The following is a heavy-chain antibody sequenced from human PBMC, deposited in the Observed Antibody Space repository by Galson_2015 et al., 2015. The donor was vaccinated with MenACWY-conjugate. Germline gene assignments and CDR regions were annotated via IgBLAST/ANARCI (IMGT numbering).Heavy chain of an antibody. D-gene: IGHD6-6*01. Sequence: QSGAEVKKPGESLKISCKTSGYSFATSWIVRVRQLPGKGLELMGTMYPGDSDSRYSPVFQGLVTMSADQSANTAYLQWTSLKSSDSAIYFCARRSARSHFDHWGQGTLVTVSS. CDR1: GYSFATSW. J-gene: IGHJ4*02. CDR2: MYPGDSDS. V-gene: IGHV5-51*03. CDR3: ARRSARSHFDH.